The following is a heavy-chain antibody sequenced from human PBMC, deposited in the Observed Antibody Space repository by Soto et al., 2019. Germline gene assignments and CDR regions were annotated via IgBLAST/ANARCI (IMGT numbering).Heavy chain of an antibody. CDR3: ARHPHRPLLLLHRIAVASPFGT. CDR1: GYSFTSYW. D-gene: IGHD6-19*01. CDR2: IDHSDSYT. V-gene: IGHV5-10-1*01. J-gene: IGHJ5*02. Sequence: GESLKISCKGSGYSFTSYWISWVRQMHGKGLEWMGRIDHSDSYTNYSPSFQGHVTISADKSISTAYLQWSSLKASDTAMYYCARHPHRPLLLLHRIAVASPFGTWGQGTLVTVSS.